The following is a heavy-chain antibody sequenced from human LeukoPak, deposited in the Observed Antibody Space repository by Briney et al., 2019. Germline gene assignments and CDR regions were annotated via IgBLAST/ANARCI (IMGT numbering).Heavy chain of an antibody. J-gene: IGHJ4*02. D-gene: IGHD3-10*01. CDR2: INHSGST. CDR3: ARGWFQGIGD. Sequence: SETLSLTCAVYGGSFSGYYWSWIRQPPGKGLEWIGEINHSGSTNYNPSLKSRATISVDTSKNQFSLKLSSVTAADTAVYYCARGWFQGIGDWGQGTLVTVSS. CDR1: GGSFSGYY. V-gene: IGHV4-34*01.